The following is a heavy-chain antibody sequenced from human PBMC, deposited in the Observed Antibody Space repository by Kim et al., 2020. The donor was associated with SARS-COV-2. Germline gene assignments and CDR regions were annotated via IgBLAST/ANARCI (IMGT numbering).Heavy chain of an antibody. V-gene: IGHV1-18*01. Sequence: TKYAQKLQGRVTMTTDTSTSTAYMELRSLRSDDTAVYYCATDSSGYFGDYWGQGALVTVSS. J-gene: IGHJ4*02. CDR2: T. D-gene: IGHD3-22*01. CDR3: ATDSSGYFGDY.